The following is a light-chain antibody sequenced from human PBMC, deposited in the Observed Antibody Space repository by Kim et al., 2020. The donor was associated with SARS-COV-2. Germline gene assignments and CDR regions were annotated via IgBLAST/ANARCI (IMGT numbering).Light chain of an antibody. CDR1: QSVNIY. Sequence: SPGERAPPSCRASQSVNIYLAWYQQKPGQAPRLLIYDTSNRATGIPARFSGSGSGTDFTLTISSLEPEDFAVYYCQQRKHWPPITFGQGTRLEIK. J-gene: IGKJ5*01. CDR2: DTS. CDR3: QQRKHWPPIT. V-gene: IGKV3-11*01.